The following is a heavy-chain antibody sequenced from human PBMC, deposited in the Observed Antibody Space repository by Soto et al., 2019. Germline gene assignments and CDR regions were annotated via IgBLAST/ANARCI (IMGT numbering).Heavy chain of an antibody. D-gene: IGHD5-12*01. CDR2: INHSGST. CDR1: GGSFSGYY. J-gene: IGHJ4*02. V-gene: IGHV4-34*01. CDR3: ARGLYGLRLPGY. Sequence: QVQLQQWGAGLLKPSETLSLTCAVYGGSFSGYYWSWIRQPPGKGLEWIGEINHSGSTNYNPTLKSRVTLSVDTSKNQFSLKLSSVTAADTAVYYCARGLYGLRLPGYWGQGTLVTVSS.